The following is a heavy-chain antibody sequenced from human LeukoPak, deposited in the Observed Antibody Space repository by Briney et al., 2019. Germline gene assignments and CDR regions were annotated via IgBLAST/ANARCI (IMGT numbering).Heavy chain of an antibody. D-gene: IGHD1-26*01. CDR3: AKYGYSGSYYYYYYYYMDV. CDR2: ISYDGSNK. Sequence: GRSLRLSCAASGFTFSSYGMHWVRQAPGKGLEWVAVISYDGSNKYYADSVKGRFTISRDNSKNTLYLQMNSLRAEDTAVYYCAKYGYSGSYYYYYYYYMDVWGKGTTVTVSS. J-gene: IGHJ6*03. CDR1: GFTFSSYG. V-gene: IGHV3-30*18.